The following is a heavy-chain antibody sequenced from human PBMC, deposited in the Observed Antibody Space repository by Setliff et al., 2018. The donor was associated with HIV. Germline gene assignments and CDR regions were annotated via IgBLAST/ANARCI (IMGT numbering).Heavy chain of an antibody. CDR3: AVVRGANY. J-gene: IGHJ4*02. Sequence: PSETLSLTCDGYGGSLSSYYWTWIRQAPGKGLEWIGEINPSGSPDYNPSLKSRVTISADTSTNQFSLKLSSMTAADTAVYFCAVVRGANYWGQGTMVTVSS. CDR2: INPSGSP. CDR1: GGSLSSYY. V-gene: IGHV4-34*01. D-gene: IGHD3-10*01.